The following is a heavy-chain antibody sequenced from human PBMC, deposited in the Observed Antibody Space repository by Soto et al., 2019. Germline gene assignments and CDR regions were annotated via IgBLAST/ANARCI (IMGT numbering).Heavy chain of an antibody. Sequence: QVQLQESGPGLVKPSQTLSLTCTVSGGSISSGEYYWNWVRQLPGKGLEWIGYIYYSGSTSYYPSLKSRVTISVDTSQNEISLRLSSLTAADTAVYYCARQTRYGTHWYFDLWGRGTLVTVSS. V-gene: IGHV4-31*03. CDR2: IYYSGST. D-gene: IGHD5-18*01. CDR1: GGSISSGEYY. CDR3: ARQTRYGTHWYFDL. J-gene: IGHJ2*01.